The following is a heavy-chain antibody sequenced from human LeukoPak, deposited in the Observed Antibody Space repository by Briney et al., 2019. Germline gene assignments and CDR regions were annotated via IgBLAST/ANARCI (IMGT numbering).Heavy chain of an antibody. CDR2: INPNSGGT. CDR1: GYTFTGYY. Sequence: ASVKVSCKASGYTFTGYYIHWVRQAPGQGPEWMGWINPNSGGTNYAQKFQGRVTMTRDTSISTAYMELSRLRSDDTAVYYCASVRDGLRLSTPFDYWGQGTLVTVSS. CDR3: ASVRDGLRLSTPFDY. V-gene: IGHV1-2*02. D-gene: IGHD5-12*01. J-gene: IGHJ4*02.